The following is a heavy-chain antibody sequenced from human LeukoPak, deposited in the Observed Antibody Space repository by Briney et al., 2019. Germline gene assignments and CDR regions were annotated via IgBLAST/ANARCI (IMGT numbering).Heavy chain of an antibody. CDR1: GGTFSSYA. D-gene: IGHD5-18*01. J-gene: IGHJ4*02. Sequence: SVKVSCKASGGTFSSYAISWVRQAPGQGLEWMGGIIPIFGTANYAQKFQGRVTITTDESTSTAYMELSSLRSEDTAVYYCARDLSYGRLYFDYWGQGTLVTVSS. CDR2: IIPIFGTA. V-gene: IGHV1-69*05. CDR3: ARDLSYGRLYFDY.